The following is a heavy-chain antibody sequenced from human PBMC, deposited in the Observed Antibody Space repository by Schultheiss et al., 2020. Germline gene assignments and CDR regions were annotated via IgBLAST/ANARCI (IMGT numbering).Heavy chain of an antibody. CDR1: GFTFSSYA. CDR2: ISGSGGST. CDR3: AKFLRERALYGDYVPPDFDY. Sequence: GESLKISCAASGFTFSSYAMSWVRQAPGKGLEWVSAISGSGGSTYYADSVKGRFTISRDNSKNTLYLQMNSLRAEDTAVYYCAKFLRERALYGDYVPPDFDYWGQGTLVTVSS. V-gene: IGHV3-23*01. D-gene: IGHD4-17*01. J-gene: IGHJ4*02.